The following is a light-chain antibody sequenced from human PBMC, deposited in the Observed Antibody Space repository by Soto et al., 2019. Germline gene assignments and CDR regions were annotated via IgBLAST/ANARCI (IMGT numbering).Light chain of an antibody. Sequence: QSVLTQPASVSGSPGQSIAISCTGTSSDVGGYNYVSWYQQHPGKAPKLMIYEVSNRPSGVSNRFSGSKSDNTASLTISGLQAEDEADYYCYSYTTSSTWVFGGGTKVTVL. V-gene: IGLV2-14*01. CDR1: SSDVGGYNY. CDR3: YSYTTSSTWV. CDR2: EVS. J-gene: IGLJ3*02.